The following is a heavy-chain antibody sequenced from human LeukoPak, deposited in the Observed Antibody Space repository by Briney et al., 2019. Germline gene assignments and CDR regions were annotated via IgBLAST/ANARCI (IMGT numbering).Heavy chain of an antibody. CDR1: GGSISSYY. Sequence: ASETLSLTCTVSGGSISSYYWSWIRQPPGKGLEWIGYIYYSGSTNYNPSLKSRVTISVDTSKNQFSLNLSSVTAADTAVYSCARDQQLGYFDYWGQGTLVTVSS. J-gene: IGHJ4*02. CDR3: ARDQQLGYFDY. CDR2: IYYSGST. D-gene: IGHD6-6*01. V-gene: IGHV4-59*01.